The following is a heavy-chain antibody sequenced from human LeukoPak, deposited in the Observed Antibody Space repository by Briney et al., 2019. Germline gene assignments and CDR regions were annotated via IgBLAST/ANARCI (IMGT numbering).Heavy chain of an antibody. CDR3: EANFWSGYYGP. CDR1: GFSFIGYA. CDR2: IRYDGSNK. Sequence: GGSLRLSCAASGFSFIGYAMHWVRQAPGKGLEWVAFIRYDGSNKFYADSVKGRFTISRDNSKNTLYLQVNSLRAEDRAVYYCEANFWSGYYGPWGQGTLVTVSS. V-gene: IGHV3-30*02. D-gene: IGHD3-3*01. J-gene: IGHJ5*02.